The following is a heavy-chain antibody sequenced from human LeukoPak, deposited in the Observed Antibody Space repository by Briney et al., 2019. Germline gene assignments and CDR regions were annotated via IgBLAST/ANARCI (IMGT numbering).Heavy chain of an antibody. CDR3: ARAGGYSSGWIDY. CDR1: GYTFTGYY. CDR2: INPNSGGT. D-gene: IGHD6-19*01. Sequence: ASVTVSCKASGYTFTGYYIHWVRQAPGQGLEWMGWINPNSGGTYYAQKFQGRVTMTRDTSISTAYMELNRLTSDDTAVYYCARAGGYSSGWIDYWGQGTLVTVSS. J-gene: IGHJ4*02. V-gene: IGHV1-2*02.